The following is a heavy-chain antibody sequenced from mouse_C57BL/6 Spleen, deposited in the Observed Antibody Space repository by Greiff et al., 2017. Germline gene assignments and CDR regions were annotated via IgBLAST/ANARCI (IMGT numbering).Heavy chain of an antibody. Sequence: QVQLQQPGAELVKPGASVKMSCKASGYTFTSYWITWVKQRPGQGLEWIGDIYPGSGSTNYNEKFKSKATLTVDTSSSTAYMQLSSLTSEDSAVYYCAISERKITTVGSYFDYWGQGTTLTVSS. CDR1: GYTFTSYW. V-gene: IGHV1-55*01. J-gene: IGHJ2*01. CDR2: IYPGSGST. CDR3: AISERKITTVGSYFDY. D-gene: IGHD1-1*01.